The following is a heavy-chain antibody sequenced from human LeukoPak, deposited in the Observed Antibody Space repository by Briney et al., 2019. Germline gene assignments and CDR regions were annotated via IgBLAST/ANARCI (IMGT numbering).Heavy chain of an antibody. Sequence: GGSLRLSCAASGFTFGSYGMSWVRQAPGKGLEWVSVISADSAATFYADSVKGRFTISRDNGRNTVFLQMSSLRAEDTALYYCARKSASGNYPLDYWGQGTLVTVSS. CDR3: ARKSASGNYPLDY. V-gene: IGHV3-23*01. D-gene: IGHD3-10*01. CDR1: GFTFGSYG. J-gene: IGHJ4*02. CDR2: ISADSAAT.